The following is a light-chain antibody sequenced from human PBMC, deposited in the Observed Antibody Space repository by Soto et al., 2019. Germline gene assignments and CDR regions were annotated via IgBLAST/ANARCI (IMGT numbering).Light chain of an antibody. J-gene: IGKJ1*01. Sequence: IQLTQSPSSLSASVGDRVTITCRASQGISSYLAWYQQKPGKAPKLLIYAASTLQSGVPSRFSGSGSGTDFTLTISSLQPEDFATYYCQKLNSYHWTFGQGTKVEIK. CDR2: AAS. CDR1: QGISSY. V-gene: IGKV1-9*01. CDR3: QKLNSYHWT.